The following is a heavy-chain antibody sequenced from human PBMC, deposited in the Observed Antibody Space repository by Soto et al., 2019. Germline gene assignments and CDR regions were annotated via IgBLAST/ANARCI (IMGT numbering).Heavy chain of an antibody. CDR1: GYSFTSYW. CDR2: IYPGDSDT. Sequence: GESLKISCKGSGYSFTSYWIGWVRQMPGKGLEWMGIIYPGDSDTRYSPSFQGQVTISADKSISTAYLQWSSLKASDTAMYYCARHRYYNGSGSPTDYYYYGMDVWGQGTTVTVSS. V-gene: IGHV5-51*01. D-gene: IGHD3-10*01. CDR3: ARHRYYNGSGSPTDYYYYGMDV. J-gene: IGHJ6*02.